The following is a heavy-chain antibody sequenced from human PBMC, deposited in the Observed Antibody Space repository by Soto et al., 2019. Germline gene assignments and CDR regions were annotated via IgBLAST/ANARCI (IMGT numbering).Heavy chain of an antibody. CDR2: ISRSGNNT. J-gene: IGHJ4*02. Sequence: EVQVLDSGGGLTQPGGSLRLTCAASGFTFSSYAMSWVRQAPGKGLEWVSAISRSGNNTYYADSVKGRFTISRDNSKNMLYLQMNSLRAEDTAVYYCAKDRSSWYYFDYWGQGTLVTVSS. D-gene: IGHD6-13*01. CDR3: AKDRSSWYYFDY. CDR1: GFTFSSYA. V-gene: IGHV3-23*01.